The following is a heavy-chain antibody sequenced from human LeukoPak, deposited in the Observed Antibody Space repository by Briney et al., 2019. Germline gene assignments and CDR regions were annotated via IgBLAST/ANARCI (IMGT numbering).Heavy chain of an antibody. D-gene: IGHD6-19*01. Sequence: GESLKISCKGSGYSFTNYWIGWVRQMPGKGLEWMGIIYPADSNTRYSPSFQGQVTISADKSITTAYLQWSRLKASDTAMYYCARIDGSGVYGMDVWGQGTTVTVSS. CDR2: IYPADSNT. CDR3: ARIDGSGVYGMDV. CDR1: GYSFTNYW. V-gene: IGHV5-51*01. J-gene: IGHJ6*02.